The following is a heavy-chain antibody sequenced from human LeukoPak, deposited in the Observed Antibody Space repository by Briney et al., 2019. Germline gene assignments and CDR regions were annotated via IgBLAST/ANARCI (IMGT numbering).Heavy chain of an antibody. D-gene: IGHD4-17*01. J-gene: IGHJ4*02. CDR3: ARDSFLGYGDYEGLGY. Sequence: ASVKVSCKGSGYTFTSYGISWVRQAPGQGGERMGWISAYNGNTNYAQKLQGRGTITTETSTSTAYMERRSLRSDDTAVYYCARDSFLGYGDYEGLGYWGQGTLVTVSS. CDR2: ISAYNGNT. CDR1: GYTFTSYG. V-gene: IGHV1-18*01.